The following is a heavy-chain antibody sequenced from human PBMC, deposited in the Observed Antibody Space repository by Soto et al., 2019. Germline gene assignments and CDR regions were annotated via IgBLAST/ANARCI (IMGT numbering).Heavy chain of an antibody. CDR3: ARTMVRGVIMGFDP. D-gene: IGHD3-10*01. CDR1: GYTFTSYA. CDR2: INAGNGNT. J-gene: IGHJ5*02. Sequence: QVQLVQSGAEVKKPGASVKVSCKASGYTFTSYAMHWVRQAPGQRLEWMGWINAGNGNTKYSQKLQGRVTITRDTSASTADMELSSLRSEDTVVYYCARTMVRGVIMGFDPWGQGTLVTVS. V-gene: IGHV1-3*01.